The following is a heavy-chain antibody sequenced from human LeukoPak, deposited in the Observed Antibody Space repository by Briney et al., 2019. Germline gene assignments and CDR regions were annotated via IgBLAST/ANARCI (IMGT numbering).Heavy chain of an antibody. J-gene: IGHJ4*02. Sequence: GGSLRLSCSASGFTFSTYNMNWVRQAPGKGLEWVSSISSSSSYIYYADSVKGRFTISRDNAKNSLYLQMNSLRAEDMAVYYCARSAGLGYCSGGSCYSPFDYWGQGTLVTVSS. D-gene: IGHD2-15*01. V-gene: IGHV3-21*01. CDR1: GFTFSTYN. CDR2: ISSSSSYI. CDR3: ARSAGLGYCSGGSCYSPFDY.